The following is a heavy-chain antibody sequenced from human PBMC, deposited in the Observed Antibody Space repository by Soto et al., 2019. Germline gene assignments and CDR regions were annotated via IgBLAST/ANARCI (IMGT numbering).Heavy chain of an antibody. Sequence: GGSLRLSCAASGFTFDDYAMHWVRQAPGKGLEWVSGISWNSGSIGYADSVKGRFTISRDNAKNSLYLQMNSLRAEDTALYYCAREWQEYYFDYWGQGTLVTVSS. V-gene: IGHV3-9*01. D-gene: IGHD3-3*01. J-gene: IGHJ4*02. CDR3: AREWQEYYFDY. CDR2: ISWNSGSI. CDR1: GFTFDDYA.